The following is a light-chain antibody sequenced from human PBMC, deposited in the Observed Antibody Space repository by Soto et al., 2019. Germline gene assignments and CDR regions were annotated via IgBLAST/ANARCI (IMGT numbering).Light chain of an antibody. CDR1: QSVTSSY. J-gene: IGKJ2*01. CDR3: QQYGSSRNT. Sequence: ENLLTQSPGTLSLSRGERATLSCRASQSVTSSYLAWYQQKPGQAPRLLIYSASSRATGVPDRFSGSGSATDFTLTISRVEPEDFAVYYCQQYGSSRNTFGQGTKVDIK. CDR2: SAS. V-gene: IGKV3-20*01.